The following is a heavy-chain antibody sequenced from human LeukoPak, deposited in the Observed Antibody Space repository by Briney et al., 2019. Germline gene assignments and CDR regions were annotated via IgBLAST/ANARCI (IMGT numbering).Heavy chain of an antibody. V-gene: IGHV1-46*01. CDR2: INPSGGST. CDR3: AGGTVVTPDY. Sequence: ASVKVSCMASGYTFTSYYMHWVRQAPGQGLEWMGIINPSGGSTSYAQKFQGRVTMTRDTSISTAYMELSRLRSDDTAVYYCAGGTVVTPDYWGQGTLVTVSS. J-gene: IGHJ4*02. CDR1: GYTFTSYY. D-gene: IGHD4-23*01.